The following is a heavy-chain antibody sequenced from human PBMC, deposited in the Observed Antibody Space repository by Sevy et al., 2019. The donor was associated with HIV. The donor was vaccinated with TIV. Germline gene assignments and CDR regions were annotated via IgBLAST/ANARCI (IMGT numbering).Heavy chain of an antibody. V-gene: IGHV3-15*01. D-gene: IGHD3-10*01. J-gene: IGHJ3*02. CDR1: GFTFSNVW. CDR2: IKSKGAGGAT. Sequence: GGSLRLSCAASGFTFSNVWMNWVRQTPEKGLEWVGRIKSKGAGGATDYAAPVKGRFVISRDDSKNTVYLQMNSLKTEDTALYYCTSSYSGAFDIWGQGTMVTVSS. CDR3: TSSYSGAFDI.